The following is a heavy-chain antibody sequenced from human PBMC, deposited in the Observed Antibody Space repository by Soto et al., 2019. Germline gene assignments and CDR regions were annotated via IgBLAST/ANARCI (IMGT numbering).Heavy chain of an antibody. CDR1: GYTFTSYA. V-gene: IGHV1-18*01. D-gene: IGHD3-10*01. CDR2: IFAHNGNT. CDR3: ASGWFGEFVYYFDY. J-gene: IGHJ4*02. Sequence: GASVKVSCKASGYTFTSYAMHWVRQAPGQGPEWMGWIFAHNGNTNYAQKLQGRVTMTTDTSTSTAYMELRSLGSDDTAVYYCASGWFGEFVYYFDYWGQGTLVTVSS.